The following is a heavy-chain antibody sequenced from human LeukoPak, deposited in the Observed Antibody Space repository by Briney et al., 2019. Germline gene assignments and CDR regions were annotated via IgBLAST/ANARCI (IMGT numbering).Heavy chain of an antibody. J-gene: IGHJ6*02. D-gene: IGHD4-11*01. Sequence: PSETLSLTCTVSGGSVSSGSYCWSWIRQPPGKGLEWIGYIYYSGSTNYNPSLKSRVTISVDTSKNQFSLKLSSVTAADTAVYYCARDATVTTIPDDYYYGMDVWGQGTTVTVSS. CDR2: IYYSGST. V-gene: IGHV4-61*01. CDR1: GGSVSSGSYC. CDR3: ARDATVTTIPDDYYYGMDV.